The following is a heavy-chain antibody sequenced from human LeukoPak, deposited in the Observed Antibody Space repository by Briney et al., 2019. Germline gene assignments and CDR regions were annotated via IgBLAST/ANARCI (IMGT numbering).Heavy chain of an antibody. Sequence: GGSLRLSCAASGFTFSSYWMNWVRQAPGKGLEWVANIRQDGSERYYVDSVKGRFTISRDNAQKPLYLQMSLRRAEDAAVYYCARAGGSGWGQGALVTVSS. CDR2: IRQDGSER. CDR3: ARAGGSG. D-gene: IGHD6-25*01. V-gene: IGHV3-7*01. J-gene: IGHJ4*02. CDR1: GFTFSSYW.